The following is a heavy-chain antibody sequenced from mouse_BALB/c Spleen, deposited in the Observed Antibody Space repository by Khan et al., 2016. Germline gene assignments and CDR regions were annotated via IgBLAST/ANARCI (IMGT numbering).Heavy chain of an antibody. D-gene: IGHD2-14*01. CDR2: IIPSSDYT. V-gene: IGHV1-4*01. Sequence: QVQLKESGAELARPGASVKMSCKASGYTFTTYTIHWVKQRPGQGLEWIGYIIPSSDYTNYNQKFKDKATLTADKSSSTAYMQLSSLTSEESAVYYCTREGAYYRSDGWFAYWGQGTLVTVSA. J-gene: IGHJ3*01. CDR3: TREGAYYRSDGWFAY. CDR1: GYTFTTYT.